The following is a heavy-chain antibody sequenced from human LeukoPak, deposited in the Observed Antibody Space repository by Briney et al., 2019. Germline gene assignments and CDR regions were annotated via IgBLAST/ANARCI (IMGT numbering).Heavy chain of an antibody. J-gene: IGHJ3*02. CDR3: ARDLPPGLAFDI. D-gene: IGHD3-10*01. V-gene: IGHV4-39*07. CDR1: GGSISSSSYY. CDR2: IYYSGST. Sequence: PSETLSLTCTVSGGSISSSSYYWGWIRQPPGKGLEWIGSIYYSGSTYYNPSLKSRVTISVDTSKNQFSLKLSSVTAADTAVYYCARDLPPGLAFDIWGQGTMVTVSS.